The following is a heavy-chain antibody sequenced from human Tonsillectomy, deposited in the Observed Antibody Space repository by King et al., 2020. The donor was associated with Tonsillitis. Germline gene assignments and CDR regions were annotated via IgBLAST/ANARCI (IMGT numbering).Heavy chain of an antibody. D-gene: IGHD3-3*01. J-gene: IGHJ6*02. CDR2: ISAYNGNT. Sequence: QLVQSGAEVKKPGASVKVSCKASGYIFTSYGISWVRQAPGQGLEWMGWISAYNGNTNYAQKLQGRVTMTTDTSTSTAYMELRSLRSDDTAVYYCAGDDYDFWSGHYYGVDVWGQGTTVTVSS. CDR1: GYIFTSYG. CDR3: AGDDYDFWSGHYYGVDV. V-gene: IGHV1-18*01.